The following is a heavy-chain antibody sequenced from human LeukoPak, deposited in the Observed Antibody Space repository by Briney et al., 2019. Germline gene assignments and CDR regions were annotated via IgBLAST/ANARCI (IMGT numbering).Heavy chain of an antibody. CDR2: ISGSGGST. CDR1: GFTFSSYG. J-gene: IGHJ4*02. Sequence: GGSLRLSCAASGFTFSSYGMSWVRQAPGKGLEWVSAISGSGGSTYYADSVKGRFTISRDNSKNTLYLQMNSLRAEDTAVYYCARDIVYGDYYFDYWGQGTLVTVSS. D-gene: IGHD4-17*01. CDR3: ARDIVYGDYYFDY. V-gene: IGHV3-23*01.